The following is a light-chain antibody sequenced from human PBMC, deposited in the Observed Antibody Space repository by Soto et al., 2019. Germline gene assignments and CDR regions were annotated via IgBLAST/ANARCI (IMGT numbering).Light chain of an antibody. CDR2: GAS. CDR3: QQYGSSQT. Sequence: EIVMSQSPATLSVSPGERATLSCRASRSVSSNLAWYQQKPGQAPRLLMYGASTRATGIPARFSGSGSGTEFTLTISSLQSEDFATYYCQQYGSSQTFGQGTKVDIK. V-gene: IGKV3-15*01. CDR1: RSVSSN. J-gene: IGKJ1*01.